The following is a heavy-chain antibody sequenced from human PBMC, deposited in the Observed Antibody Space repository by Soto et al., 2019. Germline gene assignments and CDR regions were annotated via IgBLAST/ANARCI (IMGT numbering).Heavy chain of an antibody. J-gene: IGHJ6*02. D-gene: IGHD2-21*01. CDR1: GFTFSNAW. CDR3: TTVLDIVVPPGGYYGMDV. Sequence: GGSLRLSCAASGFTFSNAWMNWVRQAPGKGLEWVGRIKSKTDGGTTDYAAPVKGRFTISRDDSKNTLYLQMNSLKTEDTAVYYCTTVLDIVVPPGGYYGMDVWGQGTTVTVSS. V-gene: IGHV3-15*07. CDR2: IKSKTDGGTT.